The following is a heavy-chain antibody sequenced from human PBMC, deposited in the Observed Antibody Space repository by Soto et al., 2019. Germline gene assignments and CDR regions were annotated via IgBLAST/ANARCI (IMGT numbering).Heavy chain of an antibody. Sequence: QVQLVQSGSEVKKPGASVKVSCKASEYTFTSYDINWVRQATGQGLEWMGWMNPNSGHTVYAQKFQGRVTMTRNTSISTAYMELCSLRSEDTAVYYCASGKDDHDYWGQGTLVTVSS. CDR2: MNPNSGHT. J-gene: IGHJ4*02. CDR3: ASGKDDHDY. CDR1: EYTFTSYD. V-gene: IGHV1-8*01. D-gene: IGHD2-15*01.